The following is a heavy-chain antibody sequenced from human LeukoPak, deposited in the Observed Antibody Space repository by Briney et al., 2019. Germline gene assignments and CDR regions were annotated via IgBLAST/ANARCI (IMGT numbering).Heavy chain of an antibody. D-gene: IGHD2-15*01. Sequence: SQTLSLTCAISGDSVSSNSAAWNWIRQSPSRGLEWLGRTYYRSKWYNDYAVSVKSRITINPDTSKNQFSLQLNSVTPEDTAVYYCARVRVPGYCSGGSCYSDSPDAFDIWGQGTMVTVSS. CDR3: ARVRVPGYCSGGSCYSDSPDAFDI. CDR1: GDSVSSNSAA. J-gene: IGHJ3*02. CDR2: TYYRSKWYN. V-gene: IGHV6-1*01.